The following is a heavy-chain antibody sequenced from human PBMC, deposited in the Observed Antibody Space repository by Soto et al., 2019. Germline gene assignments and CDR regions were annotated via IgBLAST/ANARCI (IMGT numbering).Heavy chain of an antibody. CDR2: IIPIFGTA. V-gene: IGHV1-69*14. D-gene: IGHD4-17*01. J-gene: IGHJ2*01. CDR1: GGTFSSYA. Sequence: QVQLVQSGAEVKKPGSSVKVSCKASGGTFSSYAINWVRQAPGQGLEWMGGIIPIFGTANYAQKFQGRVTITAXXAXKXXYMELRSLRSEDTAVYYCASSPPPTVTMYSRYFDLWGRGTLVTVSS. CDR3: ASSPPPTVTMYSRYFDL.